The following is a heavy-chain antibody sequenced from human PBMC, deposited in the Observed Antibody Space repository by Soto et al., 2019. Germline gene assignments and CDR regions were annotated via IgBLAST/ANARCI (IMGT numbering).Heavy chain of an antibody. Sequence: PSETLSLTCTVSGDSISRYSWSWIRQPPGKGLEWIGYIYHSGSTYYNPSLKSRVTISVDRSKNQFSLKLSSATAADTAVYYCVRVPGPWGQGTLVTFSS. CDR2: IYHSGST. V-gene: IGHV4-30-2*01. J-gene: IGHJ5*02. CDR1: GDSISRYS. CDR3: VRVPGP.